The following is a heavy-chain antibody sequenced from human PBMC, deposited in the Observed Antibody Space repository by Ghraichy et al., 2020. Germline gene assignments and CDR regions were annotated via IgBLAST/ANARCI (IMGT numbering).Heavy chain of an antibody. V-gene: IGHV3-23*01. J-gene: IGHJ5*02. Sequence: GGSLRLSCAASGFTFRQYAMSWVRQTPGKGLEWVSSISGSGDTTYYADSVKGRFTISRDNSKNTLYLQMNSLRAEDTAVYYCAKGPGGGEWLYNCFDPWGQGTLVTVSS. D-gene: IGHD3-3*01. CDR3: AKGPGGGEWLYNCFDP. CDR2: ISGSGDTT. CDR1: GFTFRQYA.